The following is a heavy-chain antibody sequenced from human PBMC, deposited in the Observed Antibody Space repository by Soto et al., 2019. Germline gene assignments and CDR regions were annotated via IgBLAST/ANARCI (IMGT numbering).Heavy chain of an antibody. CDR1: GFTFSRYW. J-gene: IGHJ6*02. CDR2: INSDGSSI. CDR3: ARDLGFDFWSGYYKGFYYGMDV. Sequence: EVPLVESGGGLVQPGGSLRLSCVDSGFTFSRYWMHWVRQVPGKGLVWVSRINSDGSSIRYADSVKGRFTISRDNAKNTLYLPMNSLRVEHTAVYYCARDLGFDFWSGYYKGFYYGMDVWGQGTTVPVSS. D-gene: IGHD3-3*01. V-gene: IGHV3-74*01.